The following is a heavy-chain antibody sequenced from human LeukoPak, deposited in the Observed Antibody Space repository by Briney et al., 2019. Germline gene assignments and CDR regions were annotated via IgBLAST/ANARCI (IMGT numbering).Heavy chain of an antibody. V-gene: IGHV3-23*01. D-gene: IGHD1-26*01. CDR2: ISGSGGST. J-gene: IGHJ4*02. CDR1: GFTFSSYG. Sequence: EGSLRLSCAASGFTFSSYGMSWVRQAPGKGLEWVSAISGSGGSTYYADSVKGRFTISRDNSKNTLYLQMNSLRAEDTAVYYCARDRRRYGGPWGDYWGQGTLVTVSS. CDR3: ARDRRRYGGPWGDY.